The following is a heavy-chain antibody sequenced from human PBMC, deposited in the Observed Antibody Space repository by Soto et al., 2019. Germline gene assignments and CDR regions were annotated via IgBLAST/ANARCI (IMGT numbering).Heavy chain of an antibody. V-gene: IGHV3-30*18. CDR2: RSYDGNNK. D-gene: IGHD2-2*01. J-gene: IGHJ6*02. Sequence: GGSLRLSCVASGFSFSTSGMHWVRQAPGKGLEWVAVRSYDGNNKYYADSVKGRFTISRDNSKNTLYLQMNSLRAEDTAVYYCAKGLNYCSSTSCPSYYYYYGMDVWGQGTTVTVSS. CDR1: GFSFSTSG. CDR3: AKGLNYCSSTSCPSYYYYYGMDV.